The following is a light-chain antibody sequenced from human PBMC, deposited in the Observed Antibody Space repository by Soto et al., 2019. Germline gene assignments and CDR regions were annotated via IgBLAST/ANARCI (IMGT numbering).Light chain of an antibody. CDR3: QSYDNSLSGWV. J-gene: IGLJ3*02. Sequence: QSVLTQPPSVSGAPGQRVTISCTGSSSNIGAGYDVHWYQQLPGTAPKLLINANSNRPSGVPDRFSGSKSGTSASLAITGLQAEDEADYYCQSYDNSLSGWVFGGRTQLTVL. CDR1: SSNIGAGYD. CDR2: ANS. V-gene: IGLV1-40*01.